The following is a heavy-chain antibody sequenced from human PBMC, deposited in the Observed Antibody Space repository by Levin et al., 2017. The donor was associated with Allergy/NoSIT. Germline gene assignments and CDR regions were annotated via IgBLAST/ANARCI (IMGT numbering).Heavy chain of an antibody. CDR1: GFTFSYAW. CDR3: TPDQRPGRNYQGWFDP. V-gene: IGHV3-15*01. CDR2: IKSKTDGGTT. J-gene: IGHJ5*02. D-gene: IGHD1-7*01. Sequence: GGSLRLSCAASGFTFSYAWMSWVRQAPGKGLEWVGRIKSKTDGGTTDYAAPVKGRFTISRDDSQNTLDLQMNRLKTEATAVYYCTPDQRPGRNYQGWFDPWVQGTLVTVSS.